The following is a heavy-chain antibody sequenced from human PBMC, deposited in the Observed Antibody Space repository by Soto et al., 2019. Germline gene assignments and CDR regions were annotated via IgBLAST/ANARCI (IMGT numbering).Heavy chain of an antibody. Sequence: GGSLRLSCAASGFTFSSYAMHWVRQAPGKGLEWVAVISYDGSNKYYADSVKGRFTISRDNSKNTLYLQMNSLRAEDTAVYYCAREGVDTVGMDVWGQGTTVTVSS. J-gene: IGHJ6*02. V-gene: IGHV3-30-3*01. D-gene: IGHD5-18*01. CDR1: GFTFSSYA. CDR3: AREGVDTVGMDV. CDR2: ISYDGSNK.